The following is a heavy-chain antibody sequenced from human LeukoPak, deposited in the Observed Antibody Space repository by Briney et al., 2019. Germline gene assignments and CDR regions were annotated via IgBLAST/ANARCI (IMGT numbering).Heavy chain of an antibody. CDR2: IRGSGGST. V-gene: IGHV3-23*01. Sequence: GGSLRLSCAASGLTFSSYAMSWVRQAPGKGLEWVSAIRGSGGSTYYADSVKGRFTISRDNSKNTLYLQMNSLRAEDTAVYYCAKDRGGASSYYYFDYWGQGTLVTVSS. D-gene: IGHD2-2*01. J-gene: IGHJ4*02. CDR3: AKDRGGASSYYYFDY. CDR1: GLTFSSYA.